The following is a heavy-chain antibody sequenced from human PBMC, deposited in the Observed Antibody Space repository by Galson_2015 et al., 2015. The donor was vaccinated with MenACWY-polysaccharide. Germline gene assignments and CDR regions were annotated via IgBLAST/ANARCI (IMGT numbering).Heavy chain of an antibody. CDR2: ISYDGTNK. V-gene: IGHV3-30-3*01. Sequence: SLRLSCAASGVTFSTSAMHWVRQAPGKGLEWVAVISYDGTNKYYADFVKGRFTISRDNSKNTVYLQVNSLRAEDTAVYYCASGYGGSTIGSPPFDYWGLGTLVTVSS. CDR1: GVTFSTSA. J-gene: IGHJ4*02. D-gene: IGHD2-2*01. CDR3: ASGYGGSTIGSPPFDY.